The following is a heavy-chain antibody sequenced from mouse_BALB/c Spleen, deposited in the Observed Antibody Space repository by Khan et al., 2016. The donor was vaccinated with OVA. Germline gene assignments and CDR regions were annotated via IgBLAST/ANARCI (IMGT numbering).Heavy chain of an antibody. CDR3: TRAYYRDDGYYSMDY. V-gene: IGHV2-6-4*01. CDR1: GFSLSRYS. J-gene: IGHJ4*01. D-gene: IGHD2-14*01. Sequence: QVQLNESGPGLVAPSQSLSITCTVSGFSLSRYSVHWVRQPQGKGLEWLGMIWGGGGTDSTSALKSRMSISKDDSKRPVFIKMNSLQSDDTATYYCTRAYYRDDGYYSMDYWGQGTSVTFSS. CDR2: IWGGGGT.